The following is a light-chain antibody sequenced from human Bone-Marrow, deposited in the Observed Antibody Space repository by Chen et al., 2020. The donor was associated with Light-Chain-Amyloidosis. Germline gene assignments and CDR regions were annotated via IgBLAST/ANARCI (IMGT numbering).Light chain of an antibody. CDR3: QSADSSGTYEVI. CDR2: RDT. V-gene: IGLV3-25*03. Sequence: SYELTQPPSVSVSPDQPARITGSGDDLPTKYAYWYQQKPGQAPVLVIHRDTERPSGISERFSGSSSGTTATLTISGVQAEDEADYHCQSADSSGTYEVIFGGGTKLTVL. CDR1: DLPTKY. J-gene: IGLJ2*01.